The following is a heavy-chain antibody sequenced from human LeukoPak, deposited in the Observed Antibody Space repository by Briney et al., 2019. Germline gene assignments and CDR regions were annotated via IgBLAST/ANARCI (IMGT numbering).Heavy chain of an antibody. CDR1: GGSFSGYY. Sequence: SETLSLTCAVYGGSFSGYYWSWIRQPPGKGLEWIGEINHSGSTNYNPSLKSRVTISVDTSKNQFSLRLTSVTAADTAVYYCARGIPGRSIYYWGQGTLVTVSS. D-gene: IGHD3-16*02. V-gene: IGHV4-34*01. CDR3: ARGIPGRSIYY. CDR2: INHSGST. J-gene: IGHJ4*02.